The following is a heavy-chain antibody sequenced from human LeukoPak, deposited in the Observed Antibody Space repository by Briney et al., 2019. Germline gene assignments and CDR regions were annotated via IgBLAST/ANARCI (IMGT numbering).Heavy chain of an antibody. CDR1: GFTFSSYW. D-gene: IGHD2-2*01. CDR3: ARGSYCSSTTCGNFDY. V-gene: IGHV3-74*01. Sequence: PGGSLRLSCAASGFTFSSYWMHWVRQAPGKGLVWVSRIDSDGSGTSYADSVKGRFTISRDNAKNTLYLQMNSLSAEDTAVYYCARGSYCSSTTCGNFDYWGQGTLVTVSS. CDR2: IDSDGSGT. J-gene: IGHJ4*02.